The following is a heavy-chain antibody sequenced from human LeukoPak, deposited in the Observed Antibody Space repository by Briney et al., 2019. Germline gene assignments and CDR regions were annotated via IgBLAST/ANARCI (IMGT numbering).Heavy chain of an antibody. Sequence: PSETLSLTCTVSGGSVSSSSYYWGWIRQPPGKGLEWIGSIYYSGDTYYNSSLKSRLTISVDTSKNQFTLKLSSMTAADTALYYCARLRGYTSGNPGYWGQGSLVTVSS. V-gene: IGHV4-39*01. CDR2: IYYSGDT. D-gene: IGHD5-18*01. CDR1: GGSVSSSSYY. CDR3: ARLRGYTSGNPGY. J-gene: IGHJ4*02.